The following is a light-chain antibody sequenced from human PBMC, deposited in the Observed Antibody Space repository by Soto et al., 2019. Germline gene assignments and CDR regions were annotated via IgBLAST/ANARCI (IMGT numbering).Light chain of an antibody. V-gene: IGLV2-8*01. CDR2: GVH. Sequence: QSALTQPPSASGSPGQSVTMSCTGSSGDVGTYALVSWYQQHPGKAPKLMIYGVHKRPSGVPDRFSGSQSGNTASLTVSGLQAEDEAEYFCSSYAGNNNSVFGTWTKVTVL. J-gene: IGLJ1*01. CDR3: SSYAGNNNSV. CDR1: SGDVGTYAL.